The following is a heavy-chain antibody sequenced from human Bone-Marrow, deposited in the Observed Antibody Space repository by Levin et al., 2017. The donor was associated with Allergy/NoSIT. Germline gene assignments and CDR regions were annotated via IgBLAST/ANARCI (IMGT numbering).Heavy chain of an antibody. D-gene: IGHD3-22*01. V-gene: IGHV1-69*01. Sequence: KISCKASGGTFSSYAISWVRQAPGQGLEWMGGIIPIFGTANYAQKFQGRVTITADESTSTAYMELSSLRSEDTAVYYCARSLYYYDSSGYYLLRAFDSWGQGTMVTVSS. CDR2: IIPIFGTA. CDR3: ARSLYYYDSSGYYLLRAFDS. CDR1: GGTFSSYA. J-gene: IGHJ3*02.